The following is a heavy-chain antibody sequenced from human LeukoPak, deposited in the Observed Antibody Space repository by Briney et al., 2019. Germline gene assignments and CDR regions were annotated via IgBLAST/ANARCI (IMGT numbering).Heavy chain of an antibody. CDR1: GITFSRNT. V-gene: IGHV3-23*01. J-gene: IGHJ1*01. D-gene: IGHD2-21*02. CDR3: AKDSEYCGGDCYWYFQH. CDR2: ISASGGST. Sequence: GGSLRLSCTASGITFSRNTMSWVRQAPGKGLEWVSAISASGGSTYYADSVKGRFTISRDNSKNTLYLQMNSLRAEDAAVYYCAKDSEYCGGDCYWYFQHWGQGTLVTVSS.